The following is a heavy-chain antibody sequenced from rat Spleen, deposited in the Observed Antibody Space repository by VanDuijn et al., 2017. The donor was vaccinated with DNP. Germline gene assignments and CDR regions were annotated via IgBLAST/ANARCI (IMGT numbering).Heavy chain of an antibody. Sequence: QVQVKESGPGLVQPSQTLSLTCTVSGFSLTSHTVSWVRQPPGKGLEWIAAMSSGGNTFYNSALKSRLSISRDTSKSQVFLKMNSLQTEDTAMYFCARHYGYHFDYWGQGVMVTVSS. CDR3: ARHYGYHFDY. CDR1: GFSLTSHT. CDR2: MSSGGNT. D-gene: IGHD1-7*01. J-gene: IGHJ2*01. V-gene: IGHV2-6*01.